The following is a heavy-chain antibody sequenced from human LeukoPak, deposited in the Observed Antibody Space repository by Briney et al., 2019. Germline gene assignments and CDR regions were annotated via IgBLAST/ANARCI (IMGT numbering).Heavy chain of an antibody. CDR2: INHSGST. CDR1: GGSFSGYY. CDR3: ARGAYNWNYVSWFDP. Sequence: PSETLSLTCAVYGGSFSGYYWSWIRQPPGKGLEWIGEINHSGSTNYNPSLKSRVTTSVDTSKNQFSLKLSSVTAADTAVYYCARGAYNWNYVSWFDPWGQGTLVTVSS. V-gene: IGHV4-34*01. D-gene: IGHD1-7*01. J-gene: IGHJ5*02.